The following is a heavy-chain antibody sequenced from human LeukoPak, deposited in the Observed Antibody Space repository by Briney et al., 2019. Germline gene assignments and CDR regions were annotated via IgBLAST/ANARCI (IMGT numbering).Heavy chain of an antibody. J-gene: IGHJ4*02. CDR1: GFTFSSYA. D-gene: IGHD5-12*01. CDR3: ARGYGLGYFDY. CDR2: IRGSGGST. Sequence: GGSLRLSCAASGFTFSSYAMSWVRQAPGKGLEWVSAIRGSGGSTYYADSVKGRFTISRDNSKNTLYLRMNSLRAEDTAVYYCARGYGLGYFDYWGQGTLVTVSS. V-gene: IGHV3-23*01.